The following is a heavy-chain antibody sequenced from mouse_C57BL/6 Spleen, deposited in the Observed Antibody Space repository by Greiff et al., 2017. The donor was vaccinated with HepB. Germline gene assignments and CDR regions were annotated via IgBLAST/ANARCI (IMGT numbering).Heavy chain of an antibody. CDR2: ISSGSSTI. J-gene: IGHJ4*01. V-gene: IGHV5-17*01. Sequence: EVQLVESGGGLVKPGGSLKLSCAASGFTFSDYGMHWVRQAPEKGLEWVAYISSGSSTIYYADTVKGRFTISRDNAKNTLFLQMTSLRSEDTAMYYCARDWDVGYYYAMDYWGQGTSVTVSS. CDR3: ARDWDVGYYYAMDY. CDR1: GFTFSDYG. D-gene: IGHD4-1*01.